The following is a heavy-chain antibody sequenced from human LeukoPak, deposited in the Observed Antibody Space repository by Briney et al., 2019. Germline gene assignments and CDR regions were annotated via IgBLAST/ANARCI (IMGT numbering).Heavy chain of an antibody. Sequence: GGSLRLSCAASGFTFSDYYMSWIRQAPGKGLEWVSYISSSGSTIYYADSVKGRFTISRDNARNTLYLQMNGLRAEDTALYYCARTSPTSHFDFWGQGTLVTVSS. CDR3: ARTSPTSHFDF. V-gene: IGHV3-11*04. CDR1: GFTFSDYY. CDR2: ISSSGSTI. J-gene: IGHJ4*02. D-gene: IGHD3-16*01.